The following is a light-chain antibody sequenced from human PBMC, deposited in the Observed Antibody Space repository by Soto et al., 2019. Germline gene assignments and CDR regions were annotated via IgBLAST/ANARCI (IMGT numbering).Light chain of an antibody. CDR3: QQYGSSPPWT. Sequence: EIVLTQSPGTLSLSPGERATLSCRASQSVSSNYLAWYQQKPGQAPRLLIYGASSRATGIPDRFRGSGSGTDFTLTISRLEPEDFAVYYXQQYGSSPPWTFGQGTKVEIK. CDR1: QSVSSNY. J-gene: IGKJ1*01. V-gene: IGKV3-20*01. CDR2: GAS.